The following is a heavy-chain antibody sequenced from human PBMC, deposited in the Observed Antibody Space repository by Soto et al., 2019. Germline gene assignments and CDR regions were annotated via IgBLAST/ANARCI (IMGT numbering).Heavy chain of an antibody. CDR3: ASRTVAGIPVIDY. Sequence: GASVKVSCKASGGTFSSYAISWVRQAPGQGLEWMGGIIPIFGTANYAQKFQGRVTITADESTSTAYMELSSLRSEDTAVYYCASRTVAGIPVIDYWGQGTLVTVSS. J-gene: IGHJ4*02. V-gene: IGHV1-69*13. CDR2: IIPIFGTA. CDR1: GGTFSSYA. D-gene: IGHD6-19*01.